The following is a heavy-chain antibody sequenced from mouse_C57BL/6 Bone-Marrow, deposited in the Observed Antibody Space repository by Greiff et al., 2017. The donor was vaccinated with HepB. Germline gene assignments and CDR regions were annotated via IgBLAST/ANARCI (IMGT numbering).Heavy chain of an antibody. CDR3: ARNTTVSYWYFDV. D-gene: IGHD1-1*01. CDR2: INPNNGGT. Sequence: VHVKQSGPELVKPGASVKIPCKASGYTFTDYNMDWVKQSHGKSLEWIGDINPNNGGTIYNQKFKGKATLTVDKSSSTAYMELRSLTSEDTAVYYCARNTTVSYWYFDVWGTGTTVTVSS. J-gene: IGHJ1*03. V-gene: IGHV1-18*01. CDR1: GYTFTDYN.